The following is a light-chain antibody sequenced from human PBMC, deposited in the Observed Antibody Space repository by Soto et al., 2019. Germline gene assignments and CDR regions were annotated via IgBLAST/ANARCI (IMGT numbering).Light chain of an antibody. CDR3: HQYANSPRP. Sequence: EIVLKQSPGTLSLSPGERVTLSCRASQSVTSSYLAWFQQKVGQAPRLLIYGASSRATGIPDRFSGSGSGTDFTLTISRLEPEDFAVYYCHQYANSPRPFGQVTK. J-gene: IGKJ1*01. V-gene: IGKV3-20*01. CDR1: QSVTSSY. CDR2: GAS.